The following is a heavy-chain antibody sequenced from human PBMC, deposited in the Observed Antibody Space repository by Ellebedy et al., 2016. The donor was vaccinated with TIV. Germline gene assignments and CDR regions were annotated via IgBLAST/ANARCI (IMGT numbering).Heavy chain of an antibody. CDR1: AFTFRSYW. CDR3: ARDSSGHYRLNDY. D-gene: IGHD3-22*01. CDR2: INQDGSEK. Sequence: PGGSLRLSCAASAFTFRSYWMTWVRQAPGKGLEWVANINQDGSEKFYVDSVKGRFTISRANAENLLYLQMNSLRAEDTAVYYCARDSSGHYRLNDYWGQGTLVTVSS. V-gene: IGHV3-7*01. J-gene: IGHJ4*02.